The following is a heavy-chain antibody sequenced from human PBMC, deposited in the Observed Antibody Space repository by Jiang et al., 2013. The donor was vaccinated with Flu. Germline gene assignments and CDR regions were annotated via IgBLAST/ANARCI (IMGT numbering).Heavy chain of an antibody. CDR3: ARGHSTSWDVFDK. CDR2: IYASGST. J-gene: IGHJ4*02. CDR1: GDSISRYY. D-gene: IGHD2-2*01. V-gene: IGHV4-4*07. Sequence: GPGLVKPSETLSLTCTISGDSISRYYWSWVRQSSGKGLEWIGRIYASGSTRFNPSLSSRVTMSLDTSKSQAYLRVTSVTAADTAVYYCARGHSTSWDVFDKWGQGILVIVSS.